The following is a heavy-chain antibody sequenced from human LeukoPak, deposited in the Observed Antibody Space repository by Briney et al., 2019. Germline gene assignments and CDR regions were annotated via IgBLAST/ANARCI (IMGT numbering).Heavy chain of an antibody. CDR1: GFTFSSYA. Sequence: GGSLRLSCAASGFTFSSYAMHWVRQAPGKGLEWVAVISYDGSNKYYADSVKGRFTISRDNSKNALYLQMNSLRAEDTAVYYCARDIGIAVAGTHFDYWGQGTLVTVSS. V-gene: IGHV3-30*04. CDR3: ARDIGIAVAGTHFDY. D-gene: IGHD6-19*01. J-gene: IGHJ4*02. CDR2: ISYDGSNK.